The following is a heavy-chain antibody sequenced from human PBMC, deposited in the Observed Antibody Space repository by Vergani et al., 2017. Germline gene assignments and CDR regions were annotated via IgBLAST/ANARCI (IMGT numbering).Heavy chain of an antibody. CDR2: ISGSGGST. CDR1: GFTFSSYA. V-gene: IGHV3-23*01. J-gene: IGHJ6*02. D-gene: IGHD5-18*01. CDR3: AKGSGYGFGRDYYGMDV. Sequence: EVQLLESGGGLVQPGGSLRLSCAASGFTFSSYAMSWVRQAPGKGLEWVSAISGSGGSTYYADSVKGRFTISRDNSKNTLYLQRNSLRAEDTAVYYCAKGSGYGFGRDYYGMDVWGQGTTVTVSS.